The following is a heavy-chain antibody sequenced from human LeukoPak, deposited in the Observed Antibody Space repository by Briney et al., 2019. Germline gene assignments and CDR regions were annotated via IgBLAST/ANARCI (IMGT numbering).Heavy chain of an antibody. CDR3: ARAPDYGDYVRWFDP. CDR1: GFTFSSYA. V-gene: IGHV3-30-3*01. D-gene: IGHD4-17*01. Sequence: PGWSLRLSCAASGFTFSSYAMHWIRQAPGKGLEWVAVISYDGSNKYYADSVKGRFTISRDNSKNTLYLQMNSLRAEDTAVYYCARAPDYGDYVRWFDPWGQGTLVTVSS. J-gene: IGHJ5*02. CDR2: ISYDGSNK.